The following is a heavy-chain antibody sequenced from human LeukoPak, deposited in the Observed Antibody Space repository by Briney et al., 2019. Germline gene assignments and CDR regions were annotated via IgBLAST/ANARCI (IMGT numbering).Heavy chain of an antibody. CDR3: AKGKDSVAGATNDY. D-gene: IGHD6-19*01. CDR2: ISSSGTYK. Sequence: GGSLRLSCAVSGFTSSSYSMSWVRQAPGKGLEWVSSISSSGTYKYYADSAKGRFTISRDNAKNSLYLQMNSLRAEDTAVYYCAKGKDSVAGATNDYWGQGTLVTVSS. CDR1: GFTSSSYS. J-gene: IGHJ4*02. V-gene: IGHV3-21*01.